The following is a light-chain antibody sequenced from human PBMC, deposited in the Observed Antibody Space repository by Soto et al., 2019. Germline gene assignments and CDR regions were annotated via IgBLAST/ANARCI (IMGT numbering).Light chain of an antibody. V-gene: IGKV1-6*01. Sequence: AIQMTQSPSSLSASVGDRVTITCRASQGIKNDLGWYQQKSGKAPKLLIYAASSLQSGVPSRFSGSGSGTDFTLTISSLQPDDFATYYCLQDYTYPLTFVQGTKVDIK. CDR1: QGIKND. CDR3: LQDYTYPLT. J-gene: IGKJ1*01. CDR2: AAS.